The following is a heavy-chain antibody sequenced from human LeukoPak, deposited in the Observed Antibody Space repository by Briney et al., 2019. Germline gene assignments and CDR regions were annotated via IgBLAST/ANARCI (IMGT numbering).Heavy chain of an antibody. CDR3: AKLGVTTPVDY. V-gene: IGHV3-53*01. J-gene: IGHJ4*02. CDR1: GFIVSTNY. D-gene: IGHD4-17*01. CDR2: IYSGGST. Sequence: GGSLRLSCAASGFIVSTNYMSWVRQAPGKGLEWVSDIYSGGSTYYADSVKGRFTISRDNSKNTLYLQMNSLRAEDTAVYYCAKLGVTTPVDYWGQGTLVTVSS.